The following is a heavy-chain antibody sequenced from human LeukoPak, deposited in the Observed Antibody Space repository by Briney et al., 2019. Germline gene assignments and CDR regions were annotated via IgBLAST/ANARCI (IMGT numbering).Heavy chain of an antibody. CDR3: ARASPISLAGLDY. V-gene: IGHV4-4*07. CDR1: GGSISSYS. CDR2: IYTSGSA. D-gene: IGHD6-19*01. J-gene: IGHJ4*02. Sequence: TSETLSLTCTVSGGSISSYSWSWIRQPAGKGLEWIGRIYTSGSANYNPSLKSRVTMSVDTSKNQFSLKLSSVTAADTAVYYCARASPISLAGLDYRGQGTLVTVSS.